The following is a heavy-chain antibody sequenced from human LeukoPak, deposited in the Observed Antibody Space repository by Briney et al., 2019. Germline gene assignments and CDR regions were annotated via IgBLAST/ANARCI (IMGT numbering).Heavy chain of an antibody. CDR2: IKQDGSEK. V-gene: IGHV3-7*04. CDR3: ARVLRYANIWNLDAFDI. CDR1: GLTFNTHW. J-gene: IGHJ3*02. Sequence: PGGSLRLSCAASGLTFNTHWMSWVRQAPGKGLEWVANIKQDGSEKYYVDSVKGRFTISRDNAKNSLYLQMNSLKVEDTGVYYCARVLRYANIWNLDAFDIWGQGTMVTVSS. D-gene: IGHD1-1*01.